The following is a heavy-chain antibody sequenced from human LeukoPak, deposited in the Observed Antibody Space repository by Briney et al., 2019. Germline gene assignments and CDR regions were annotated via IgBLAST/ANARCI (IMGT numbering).Heavy chain of an antibody. V-gene: IGHV4-59*08. CDR2: IHYNGSP. Sequence: SETLSLTCTVSGGSISSYSWSWIRQPPGKGLEWIGYIHYNGSPNYNPSLKSRVTISVDTSKNQFSLKLSSVTAADTAVYYCARSLRYFDWLFPYWGQGTLVTVSS. CDR1: GGSISSYS. CDR3: ARSLRYFDWLFPY. J-gene: IGHJ4*02. D-gene: IGHD3-9*01.